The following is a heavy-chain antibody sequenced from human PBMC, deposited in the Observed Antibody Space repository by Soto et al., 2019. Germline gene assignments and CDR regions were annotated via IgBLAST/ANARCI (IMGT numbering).Heavy chain of an antibody. CDR2: IYYSGST. Sequence: PSETLSLTCTVSGGSVSSGSYYWSWIRQPPGKGLEWIGYIYYSGSTNYNPSLKSRVTISVDTSKNQFSLKLSSVTAADTAVYYCARARYYYDSSALGVFDYWGQGTLVTV. J-gene: IGHJ4*02. V-gene: IGHV4-61*01. CDR1: GGSVSSGSYY. CDR3: ARARYYYDSSALGVFDY. D-gene: IGHD3-22*01.